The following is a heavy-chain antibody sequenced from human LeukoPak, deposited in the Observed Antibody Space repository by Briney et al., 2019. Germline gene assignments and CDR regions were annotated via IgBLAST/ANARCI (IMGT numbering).Heavy chain of an antibody. V-gene: IGHV3-53*01. J-gene: IGHJ4*02. D-gene: IGHD3-16*02. CDR1: GFTVSSNY. CDR2: IYSGGST. Sequence: GGSLRLSCAASGFTVSSNYMSWVRQAPGKGLEWVSVIYSGGSTYYADSVKGRFTISRDNSKNTLYLQMNSLRAEDTAVYYCARGFFPDYDYVWGSYRGPYYFDYWGQGTLVTVSS. CDR3: ARGFFPDYDYVWGSYRGPYYFDY.